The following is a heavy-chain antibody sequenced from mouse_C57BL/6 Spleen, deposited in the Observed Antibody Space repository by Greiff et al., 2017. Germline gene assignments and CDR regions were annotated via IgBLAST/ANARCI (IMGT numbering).Heavy chain of an antibody. J-gene: IGHJ2*01. V-gene: IGHV1-52*01. Sequence: QVQLQQPGAELVRPGSSVKLSCKASGYTFTSYWMHWVKQRPIQGLEWIGNIDPSDSETHYNQKFKDKATLTVDKSSSTAYMQLSSLTSEDSAVYYCARHYYGSSSFDYWGQGTTLTVSS. CDR2: IDPSDSET. CDR3: ARHYYGSSSFDY. D-gene: IGHD1-1*01. CDR1: GYTFTSYW.